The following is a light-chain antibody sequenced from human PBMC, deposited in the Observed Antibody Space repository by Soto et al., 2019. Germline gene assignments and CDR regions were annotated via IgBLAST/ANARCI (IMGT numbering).Light chain of an antibody. CDR1: QTFSSN. V-gene: IGKV3D-15*01. J-gene: IGKJ4*01. Sequence: EIVMTQSPATLSVSPGEGATLSCRASQTFSSNLAWYQQKPGQAPRLLIYDASNRATGIPARFSGSGSGTEFTLTISSLQSEDYAVYYCQQYNNLPRTFGGGTKVDIK. CDR2: DAS. CDR3: QQYNNLPRT.